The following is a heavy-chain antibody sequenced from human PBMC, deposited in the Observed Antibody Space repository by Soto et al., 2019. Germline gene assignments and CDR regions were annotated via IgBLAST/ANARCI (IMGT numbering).Heavy chain of an antibody. CDR3: ASANCGGDCSYRHDRYYFES. J-gene: IGHJ4*02. D-gene: IGHD2-21*02. CDR1: GGSITSDDYY. V-gene: IGHV4-30-4*01. CDR2: IFYSGST. Sequence: QVQLQESGPGLVKPSQRLSLTCTVSGGSITSDDYYWSWIRQPPGRGLEWIGYIFYSGSTHYNPSLKNRFTISLDTSKKQVSLKLCSVTAADTAVYYCASANCGGDCSYRHDRYYFESWGQGTLVTVSS.